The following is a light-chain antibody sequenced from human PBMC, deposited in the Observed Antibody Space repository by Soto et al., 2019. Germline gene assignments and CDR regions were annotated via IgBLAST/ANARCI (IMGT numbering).Light chain of an antibody. CDR1: QSVNSNY. Sequence: EIVLMQSPGTLSLSPGEGATLSCRASQSVNSNYLAWYQQKPGQAPTVLIFDTSRRATGVPDRFSGSGSGTDFTLTISRLEPDDFAVYYCTQYVSSQITFGPGTKVNI. CDR3: TQYVSSQIT. CDR2: DTS. J-gene: IGKJ3*01. V-gene: IGKV3-20*01.